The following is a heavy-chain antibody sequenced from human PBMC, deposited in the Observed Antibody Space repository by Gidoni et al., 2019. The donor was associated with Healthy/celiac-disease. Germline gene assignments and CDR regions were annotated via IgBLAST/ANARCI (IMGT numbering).Heavy chain of an antibody. J-gene: IGHJ6*02. CDR3: AREVYDFWSGYPDYYYYYGMDV. CDR2: ISSSSSYI. D-gene: IGHD3-3*01. V-gene: IGHV3-21*01. Sequence: EVQLVESGGGLVKPGGSPRLSCAASGFTFSSYSMKWVRQAPGKWLGWVSSISSSSSYIYYADSVKGRFTISRDNAKNSLYLQMNSLRAEDTAVYYCAREVYDFWSGYPDYYYYYGMDVWGQGTTVTVSS. CDR1: GFTFSSYS.